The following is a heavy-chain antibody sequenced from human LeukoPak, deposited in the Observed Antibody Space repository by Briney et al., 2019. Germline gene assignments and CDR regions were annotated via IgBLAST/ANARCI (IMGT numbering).Heavy chain of an antibody. CDR3: ARVGYYGDYGRVHDY. D-gene: IGHD4-17*01. CDR2: IGAYNGNT. Sequence: ASVKVSCKASGYTFTSYGISWVRQAPGQGLEWMGWIGAYNGNTNYAQKLQGRVTMTTDTSTSTAYMELRSLRSDDTAVYYCARVGYYGDYGRVHDYWGQGTLVTVSS. CDR1: GYTFTSYG. V-gene: IGHV1-18*01. J-gene: IGHJ4*02.